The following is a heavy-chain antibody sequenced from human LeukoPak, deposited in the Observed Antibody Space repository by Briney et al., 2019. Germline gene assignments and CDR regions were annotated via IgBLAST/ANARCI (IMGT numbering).Heavy chain of an antibody. CDR2: IYHSGST. Sequence: SETLSLTCTVSGGSISSGGYYWSWIRQPPGKGLEWIGYIYHSGSTYYNPSLKSRVTISVDRSKNQFSLKLSSVTAADTAVYYCARDHVVGYYYYGMDVWGQGTTVTVSS. V-gene: IGHV4-30-2*01. D-gene: IGHD2-2*01. J-gene: IGHJ6*02. CDR3: ARDHVVGYYYYGMDV. CDR1: GGSISSGGYY.